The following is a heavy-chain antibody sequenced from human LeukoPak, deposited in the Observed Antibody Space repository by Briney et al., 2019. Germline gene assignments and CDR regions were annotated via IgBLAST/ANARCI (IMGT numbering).Heavy chain of an antibody. D-gene: IGHD3-22*01. Sequence: GGSLRLLCAACGFTFRTHTMHWAGRARGGVLEWVSSLSGRSSYIQCEESVKGRFTISRDDAKNSLYLQMNSLRAEDTAVYYCARVDGYYKVLDYWGQGALVTVSS. CDR1: GFTFRTHT. CDR3: ARVDGYYKVLDY. J-gene: IGHJ4*02. V-gene: IGHV3-21*01. CDR2: LSGRSSYI.